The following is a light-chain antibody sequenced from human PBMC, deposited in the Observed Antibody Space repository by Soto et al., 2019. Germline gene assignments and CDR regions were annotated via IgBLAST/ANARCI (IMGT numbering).Light chain of an antibody. J-gene: IGKJ1*01. CDR2: GAS. CDR3: QQYGRSSWT. Sequence: EIFLTQSPFTLSLAPVPTATLSRRRIQSVSSSSLASYQQKSGQAPRLLIYGASNRATGIPDRFSGSGSGTDFTLTISRLEPEDFAVYYCQQYGRSSWTFGQGTKVDIK. CDR1: QSVSSSS. V-gene: IGKV3-20*01.